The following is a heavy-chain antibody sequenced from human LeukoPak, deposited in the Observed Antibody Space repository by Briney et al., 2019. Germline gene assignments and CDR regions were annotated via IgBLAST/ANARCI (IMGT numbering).Heavy chain of an antibody. D-gene: IGHD6-13*01. CDR1: GGSISSISSNNYH. J-gene: IGHJ3*02. CDR3: AWGLRYGSSWYGLRAFDI. Sequence: SETLSLTCIVSGGSISSISSNNYHWGWIRQPPGKGLEWIGSIYYSGSTYYNPSLKSRVTISVDTSKNQFSLKLSSVTAADTAVYYCAWGLRYGSSWYGLRAFDIWGQGTMVTVSS. CDR2: IYYSGST. V-gene: IGHV4-39*01.